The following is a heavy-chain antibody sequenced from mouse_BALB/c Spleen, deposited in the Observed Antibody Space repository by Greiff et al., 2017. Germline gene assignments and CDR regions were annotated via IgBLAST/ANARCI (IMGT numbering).Heavy chain of an antibody. CDR2: INPYNDGT. CDR3: ARRVLRLRSYAMDY. CDR1: GYTFTSYV. Sequence: EVQLVESGPELVKPGASVKMSCKASGYTFTSYVMHWVKQKPGQGLEWIGYINPYNDGTKYNEKFKGKATLTSDKSSSTAYMELSSLTSEDSAVYYCARRVLRLRSYAMDYWGQGTSVTVSS. J-gene: IGHJ4*01. D-gene: IGHD1-2*01. V-gene: IGHV1-14*01.